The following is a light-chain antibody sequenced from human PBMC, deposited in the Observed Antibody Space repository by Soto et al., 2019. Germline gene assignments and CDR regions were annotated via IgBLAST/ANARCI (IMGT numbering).Light chain of an antibody. J-gene: IGLJ1*01. CDR1: SSDVGGYNY. V-gene: IGLV2-8*01. CDR2: EVS. CDR3: SSYAGSNNFGV. Sequence: QSALTQPPSASGSPGQSVTISCTGTSSDVGGYNYVSWYQQHPGKAPKLMIYEVSKRPSGVPDRFSGSKSGNTASLTVSGLQAEYEADYYCSSYAGSNNFGVFGTGIKLTVL.